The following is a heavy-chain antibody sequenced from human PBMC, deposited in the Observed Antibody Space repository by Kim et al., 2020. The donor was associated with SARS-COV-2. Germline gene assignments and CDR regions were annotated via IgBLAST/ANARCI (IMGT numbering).Heavy chain of an antibody. V-gene: IGHV1-3*01. J-gene: IGHJ4*02. Sequence: KKYSNKSQGRVTITRDTSASTAYMELSSLRSEDTAVYYCARVRQQLGLDYWGQGTLVTVSS. D-gene: IGHD6-13*01. CDR3: ARVRQQLGLDY. CDR2: K.